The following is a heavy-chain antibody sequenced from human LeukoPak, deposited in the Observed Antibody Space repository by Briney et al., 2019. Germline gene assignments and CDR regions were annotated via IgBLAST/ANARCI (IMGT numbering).Heavy chain of an antibody. Sequence: SETLSLTCTVSGGSISSSSYYWGWIRQPPGKGLEWIGNMYYSGSTYYNPSLKSRVTISVDTSKNQFSLKLSSVTAADTAVYYCARSVTTDYYYYYMDVWGKGTTVTISS. CDR2: MYYSGST. CDR1: GGSISSSSYY. J-gene: IGHJ6*03. CDR3: ARSVTTDYYYYYMDV. V-gene: IGHV4-39*07. D-gene: IGHD4-17*01.